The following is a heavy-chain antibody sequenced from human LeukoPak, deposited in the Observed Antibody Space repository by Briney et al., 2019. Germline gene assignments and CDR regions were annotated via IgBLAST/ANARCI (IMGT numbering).Heavy chain of an antibody. CDR2: IYYSGST. Sequence: MPSETLSLTCTVSGGSISSSYYYWGWIRQPPGKGLEWIGSIYYSGSTYYNPSLKSRVTISVDTSKNQFSLKLRSVTAADTAVYYCARPRIEMATIPFDYWGQGTLVTVSS. D-gene: IGHD5-24*01. CDR3: ARPRIEMATIPFDY. J-gene: IGHJ4*02. CDR1: GGSISSSYYY. V-gene: IGHV4-39*01.